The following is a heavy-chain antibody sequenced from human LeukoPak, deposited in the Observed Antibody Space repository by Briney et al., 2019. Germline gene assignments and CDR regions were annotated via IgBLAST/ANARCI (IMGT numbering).Heavy chain of an antibody. CDR1: GFTLSSYG. CDR2: TWYEGRTT. Sequence: GGSLRLSCAAFGFTLSSYGMHWVRLAPGKGLEGVAVTWYEGRTTFYADSVKGRITMSRDNSKNTLYLQMNSLRAEDTAVYYCARSQSSSLIDYWGQGTLVTVSS. J-gene: IGHJ4*02. D-gene: IGHD6-13*01. CDR3: ARSQSSSLIDY. V-gene: IGHV3-33*01.